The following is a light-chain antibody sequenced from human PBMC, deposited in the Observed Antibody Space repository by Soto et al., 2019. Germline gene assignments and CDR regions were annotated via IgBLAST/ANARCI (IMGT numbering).Light chain of an antibody. J-gene: IGKJ2*01. CDR2: RAS. CDR3: QQYNKWPYT. Sequence: EIVMTQSPATLSVSPGGSATLSCRASQHVSSNLAWYRQKPGQAPTLLIYRASTRATGIPATFSGSGSGTEFTLTIRSLQSEDFAVYSCQQYNKWPYTFGQGTKLEI. V-gene: IGKV3-15*01. CDR1: QHVSSN.